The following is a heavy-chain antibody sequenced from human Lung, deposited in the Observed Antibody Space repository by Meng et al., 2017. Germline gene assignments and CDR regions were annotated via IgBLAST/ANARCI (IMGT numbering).Heavy chain of an antibody. V-gene: IGHV4-34*01. Sequence: QVQLHQWGPGPLKPSETLSLTCVVSGGSFSDYYWSWIRQPPGKGLDWIGEINHSGSTNYNPSLESRATISVDTSQNNLSLKLSSVTAADSAVYYCARGPTTMAHDFDYWGQGTLVTVSS. D-gene: IGHD4-11*01. CDR2: INHSGST. CDR3: ARGPTTMAHDFDY. CDR1: GGSFSDYY. J-gene: IGHJ4*02.